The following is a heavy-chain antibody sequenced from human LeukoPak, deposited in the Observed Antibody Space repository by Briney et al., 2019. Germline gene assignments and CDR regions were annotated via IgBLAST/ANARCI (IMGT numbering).Heavy chain of an antibody. CDR2: ISTSCSYI. J-gene: IGHJ4*02. CDR1: GFTFNGYS. CDR3: ARNRGDPSYFDY. D-gene: IGHD4-17*01. V-gene: IGHV3-21*01. Sequence: GGSLRLSCTASGFTFNGYSMNWVRQAPGKGLEWVSSISTSCSYIYYADSVKGRFTISRNNPKNSLYLQMNSLRAEDTAVYYCARNRGDPSYFDYWGQGTLVTVSS.